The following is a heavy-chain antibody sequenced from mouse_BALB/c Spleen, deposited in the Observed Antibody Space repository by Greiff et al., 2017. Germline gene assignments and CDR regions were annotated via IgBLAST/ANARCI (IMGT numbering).Heavy chain of an antibody. CDR1: GFTFSSYG. CDR2: INSNGGST. V-gene: IGHV5-6-3*01. Sequence: DVQLVESGGGLVQPGGSLKLSCAASGFTFSSYGMSWVRQTPDKRLELVATINSNGGSTYYPDSVKGRFTISRDNAKNTLYLQMSSLKSEDTAMYYCARVSAAMDYWGQGTSVTVSS. CDR3: ARVSAAMDY. J-gene: IGHJ4*01.